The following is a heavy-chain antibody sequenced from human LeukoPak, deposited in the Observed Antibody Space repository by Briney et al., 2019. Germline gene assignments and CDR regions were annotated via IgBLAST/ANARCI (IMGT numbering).Heavy chain of an antibody. CDR3: ARGVVQDCSGGSCYCLLDY. J-gene: IGHJ4*02. CDR2: IYYSGST. CDR1: GGSISSSSYY. Sequence: PSETLSLTCTVSGGSISSSSYYWGWIRQPPGKGLEWIGSIYYSGSTYYNPSLKSRVTISVDTSKNQFSLKLSSVTAADTAVYYCARGVVQDCSGGSCYCLLDYWGQGTLVTVSS. D-gene: IGHD2-15*01. V-gene: IGHV4-39*07.